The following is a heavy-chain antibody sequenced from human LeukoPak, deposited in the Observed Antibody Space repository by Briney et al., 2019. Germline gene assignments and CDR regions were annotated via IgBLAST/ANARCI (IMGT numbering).Heavy chain of an antibody. J-gene: IGHJ5*02. CDR3: AGGALNWFDP. V-gene: IGHV4-59*01. CDR2: IFYSGGT. CDR1: GGSIRTYY. Sequence: SETLSLTCTVSGGSIRTYYWSWIRQPPGKTLEWIGYIFYSGGTNYNPTLKSRVTMSMDTSKNQFSLRLTSVADADTAVYYCAGGALNWFDPWGLGTLVTVSS.